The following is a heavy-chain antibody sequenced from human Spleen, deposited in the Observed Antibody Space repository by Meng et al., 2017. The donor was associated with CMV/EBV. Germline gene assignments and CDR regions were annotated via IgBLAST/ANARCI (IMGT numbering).Heavy chain of an antibody. J-gene: IGHJ6*02. CDR2: IYPCGST. V-gene: IGHV3-66*02. Sequence: GESLKISCVVSGFTVINDYMTWVRQAPGKGQEWVSIIYPCGSTYYAVSVKGRFTISRYHSENTLYLQMTSLRPEDTAVYYCARNFGYCGITTNCCNFYFSYGMDVWGRGTTVTISS. CDR1: GFTVINDY. D-gene: IGHD2-2*03. CDR3: ARNFGYCGITTNCCNFYFSYGMDV.